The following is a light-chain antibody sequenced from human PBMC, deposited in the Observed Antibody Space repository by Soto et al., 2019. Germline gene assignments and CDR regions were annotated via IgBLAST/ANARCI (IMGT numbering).Light chain of an antibody. J-gene: IGLJ3*02. CDR2: SNN. CDR1: SSNIGNNH. CDR3: ATWDDSLAGGV. Sequence: QSVLTQPPSLSATPGQRVTISCSGSSSNIGNNHVCWYKQVPGTAPKVIMFSNNQRPSGVPDRFSGAKTGTSASLAINGLQTEDDADYYYATWDDSLAGGVFGGGTKVTVL. V-gene: IGLV1-44*01.